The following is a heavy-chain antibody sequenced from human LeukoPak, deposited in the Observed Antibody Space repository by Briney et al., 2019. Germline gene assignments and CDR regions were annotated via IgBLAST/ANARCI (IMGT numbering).Heavy chain of an antibody. CDR1: GFTFRDYY. CDR2: ISSISSYT. Sequence: PGGSLRLSCAASGFTFRDYYTSWIRQAPGKGLEWVSYISSISSYTNYADSVKGRFTISRDNAKNSLSLQMNSLRAEDTAVYYCARTVYGSGSYFDYWGQGTLVTVSS. D-gene: IGHD3-10*01. V-gene: IGHV3-11*03. J-gene: IGHJ4*02. CDR3: ARTVYGSGSYFDY.